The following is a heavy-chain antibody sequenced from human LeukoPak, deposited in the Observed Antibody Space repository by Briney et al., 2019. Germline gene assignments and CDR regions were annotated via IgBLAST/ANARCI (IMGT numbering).Heavy chain of an antibody. CDR1: GYTFTGYY. Sequence: ASVKVSCKASGYTFTGYYMHWVRQAPGQGLEWMGWINPNSGGTNYAQKFQGRVTMTRDTSISTAYMELSRLRSDDTAVYYCARVLYCSSTSCPEYFQHWGQGTLVTVSS. J-gene: IGHJ1*01. CDR2: INPNSGGT. CDR3: ARVLYCSSTSCPEYFQH. D-gene: IGHD2-2*01. V-gene: IGHV1-2*02.